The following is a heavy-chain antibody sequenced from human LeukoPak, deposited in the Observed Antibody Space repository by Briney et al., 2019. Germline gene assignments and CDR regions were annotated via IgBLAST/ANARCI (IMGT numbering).Heavy chain of an antibody. CDR2: ISSSSSYI. Sequence: GGSLRLSCAASGFTFSSYSMNWVRQAPGKELEWVSSISSSSSYIYYADSVKGRFTISRDNAKNSLYLQMNSLRAEDTAVYYCARDRKGASYYDILTGCNDYWGQGTLVTVSS. D-gene: IGHD3-9*01. J-gene: IGHJ4*02. CDR1: GFTFSSYS. V-gene: IGHV3-21*01. CDR3: ARDRKGASYYDILTGCNDY.